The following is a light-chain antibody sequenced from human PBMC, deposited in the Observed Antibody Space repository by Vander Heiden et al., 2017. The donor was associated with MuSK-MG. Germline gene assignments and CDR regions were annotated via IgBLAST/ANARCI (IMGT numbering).Light chain of an antibody. CDR3: QSFDNSLSVSWV. CDR1: RSNTWARHY. V-gene: IGLV1-40*01. Sequence: QSVLTHPPSVSGTAGLTVPISSPRSRSNTWARHYLHWYQQFPGTAPNLLIYGNNTRPSGVPDRFSGSKSGTSASLAVTGLQAEDEADYYCQSFDNSLSVSWVFGGGTKLTVL. J-gene: IGLJ3*02. CDR2: GNN.